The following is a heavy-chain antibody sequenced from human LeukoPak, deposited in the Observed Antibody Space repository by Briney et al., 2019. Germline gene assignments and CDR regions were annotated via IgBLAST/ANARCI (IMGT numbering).Heavy chain of an antibody. V-gene: IGHV4-59*01. CDR1: GGSISSYY. Sequence: SETLSLTCTVSGGSISSYYWSWIRQPPGKGLEWIGYIYYSGSTNYNPSLKSRVTISVDTSKNQFSLKLSSVTAADTAVYYCGRGSFWPRNNWFDPWGQGTLVTVSS. D-gene: IGHD3-3*01. J-gene: IGHJ5*02. CDR3: GRGSFWPRNNWFDP. CDR2: IYYSGST.